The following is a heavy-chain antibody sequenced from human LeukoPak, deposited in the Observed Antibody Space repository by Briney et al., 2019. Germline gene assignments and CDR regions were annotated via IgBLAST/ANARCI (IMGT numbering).Heavy chain of an antibody. D-gene: IGHD4-17*01. CDR1: GFTFSNAW. CDR3: TSAPARYYGDNVH. Sequence: GGSLRLSCAASGFTFSNAWMSWVRQAPGKGLEWVGRIKSKPDGGTTDYAAPVKGRFTISRDDSKNTLFLQMNSLKTEDTAVYSCTSAPARYYGDNVHWGQGTLVTVSS. J-gene: IGHJ4*02. V-gene: IGHV3-15*01. CDR2: IKSKPDGGTT.